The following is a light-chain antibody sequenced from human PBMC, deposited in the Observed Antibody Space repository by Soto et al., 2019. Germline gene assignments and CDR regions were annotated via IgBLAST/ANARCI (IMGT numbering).Light chain of an antibody. Sequence: QSVLPQPPSVSGAPGQRVIISCTGSSSNIGAGYDVHWYQQLPGTAPRLLIYDNNNRPSGVPARFSVSKSDTSASLAITGLQPEDEADYYCQSYDSSLRGSYVFGTGTKVTVL. V-gene: IGLV1-40*01. CDR1: SSNIGAGYD. CDR2: DNN. CDR3: QSYDSSLRGSYV. J-gene: IGLJ1*01.